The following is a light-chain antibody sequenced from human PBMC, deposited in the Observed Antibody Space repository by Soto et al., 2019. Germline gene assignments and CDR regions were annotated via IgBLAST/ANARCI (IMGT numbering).Light chain of an antibody. CDR3: TSYAGGNNV. CDR2: EVN. V-gene: IGLV2-8*01. Sequence: QSALTQPPSASGSPGQSVTISCTGTSSDVGGYNYVSWYQQHPGKVPKLMVYEVNKRPSGVPDRFSGSKSGNTASLTVSWLHAEDEADYYCTSYAGGNNVFGTGTKLTVL. J-gene: IGLJ1*01. CDR1: SSDVGGYNY.